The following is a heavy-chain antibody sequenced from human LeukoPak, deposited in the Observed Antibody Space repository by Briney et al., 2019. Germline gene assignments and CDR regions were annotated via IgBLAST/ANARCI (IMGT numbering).Heavy chain of an antibody. CDR1: GGSISSSSYY. Sequence: PSETLSLTCTVSGGSISSSSYYWGWIRQPPGKGLEWIGRIYYSGSTYYNPSLKSRVTISVDTSKNQFSLKLSSVTAADTAVYYCASFGSGTILGGDYWGQGTLVTVSS. CDR3: ASFGSGTILGGDY. J-gene: IGHJ4*02. CDR2: IYYSGST. D-gene: IGHD3-10*01. V-gene: IGHV4-39*07.